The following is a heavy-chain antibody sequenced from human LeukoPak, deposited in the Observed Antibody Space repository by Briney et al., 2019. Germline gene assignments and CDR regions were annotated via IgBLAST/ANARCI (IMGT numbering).Heavy chain of an antibody. CDR2: INPSGGST. CDR1: GYTFTSYG. J-gene: IGHJ4*02. V-gene: IGHV1-46*01. D-gene: IGHD3-16*02. Sequence: ASVKVSCKASGYTFTSYGISWVRQAPGQGLEWMGIINPSGGSTSYAQKFQGRVTMTRDTSTSTVYMELSSLRSEDTAVYYCARAHMITFGGVIAPFDYWGQGTPVTVSS. CDR3: ARAHMITFGGVIAPFDY.